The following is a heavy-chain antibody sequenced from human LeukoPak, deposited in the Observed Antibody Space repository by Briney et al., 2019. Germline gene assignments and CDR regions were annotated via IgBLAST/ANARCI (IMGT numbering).Heavy chain of an antibody. CDR2: INHSGST. J-gene: IGHJ4*02. V-gene: IGHV4-38-2*02. Sequence: SETLSLTCTVSGYSISSGYYWSWIRQPPGKGLEWIGEINHSGSTNYNPSLKSRVTISVDTSKNQFSLKLSSVTAADTAVYYCARTTYYDFWSGYLRRPFDYWGQGTLVTVSS. CDR3: ARTTYYDFWSGYLRRPFDY. D-gene: IGHD3-3*01. CDR1: GYSISSGYY.